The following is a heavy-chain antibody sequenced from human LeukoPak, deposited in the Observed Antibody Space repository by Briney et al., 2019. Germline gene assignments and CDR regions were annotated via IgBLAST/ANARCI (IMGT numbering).Heavy chain of an antibody. J-gene: IGHJ4*02. CDR3: ARGPEGYYDYVFDY. D-gene: IGHD3-16*01. CDR1: GGSISSSYW. V-gene: IGHV4-4*02. Sequence: SETLSLTCAVSGGSISSSYWWSWVRQPPGKGLEWIGEVYHSGSTNYYPSLKSRVTISIEKSKNQFSLKLSSVTAADTAVYYCARGPEGYYDYVFDYWGQGTLVTVSS. CDR2: VYHSGST.